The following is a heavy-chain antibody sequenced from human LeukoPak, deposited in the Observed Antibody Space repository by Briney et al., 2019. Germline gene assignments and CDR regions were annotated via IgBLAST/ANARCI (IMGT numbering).Heavy chain of an antibody. J-gene: IGHJ4*02. Sequence: PGGPLRLSCAASGFTFSRYWMSGVRQAPGKGLEGVANIKQDGSEKYYVDSVKGRFTISKDNAKNSLYLQMNSLRAEDTAVYFCARVVLQPGSTSSFRYFDFWGQGTLVTVSS. CDR2: IKQDGSEK. V-gene: IGHV3-7*01. CDR1: GFTFSRYW. D-gene: IGHD2-2*01. CDR3: ARVVLQPGSTSSFRYFDF.